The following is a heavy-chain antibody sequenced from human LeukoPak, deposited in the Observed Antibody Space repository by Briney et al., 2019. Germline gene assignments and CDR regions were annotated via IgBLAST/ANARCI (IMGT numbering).Heavy chain of an antibody. J-gene: IGHJ4*02. Sequence: PGESLKISCKGSEYSFTSYWISWVRQMPGKGLEWMGRIDPSDSYTNYSPSFQGHVTISVDKSISTAYLQWSSLKASDTAMYYCARRLQRHFDYWGQGTLVTVSS. V-gene: IGHV5-10-1*01. CDR2: IDPSDSYT. CDR3: ARRLQRHFDY. D-gene: IGHD2-15*01. CDR1: EYSFTSYW.